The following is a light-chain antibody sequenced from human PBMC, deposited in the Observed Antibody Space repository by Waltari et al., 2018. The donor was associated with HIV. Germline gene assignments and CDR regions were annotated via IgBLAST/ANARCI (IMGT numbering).Light chain of an antibody. V-gene: IGKV1-33*01. Sequence: DIQTTQSPSSLSASVGDRVTITCQASQDISNYLNWYQQKPGKAPKLLIYDASNLETGVPSRFSGSGSGTDFTFTISSLQPEDIGTYHCQQYDNLPLTFGGGTKVEIK. CDR1: QDISNY. J-gene: IGKJ4*01. CDR2: DAS. CDR3: QQYDNLPLT.